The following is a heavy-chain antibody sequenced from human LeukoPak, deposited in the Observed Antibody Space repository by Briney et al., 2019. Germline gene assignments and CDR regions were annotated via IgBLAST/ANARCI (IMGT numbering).Heavy chain of an antibody. CDR1: GFTFSSYA. D-gene: IGHD1-26*01. CDR2: ISYDGSNK. CDR3: ARASGISHPNFDY. Sequence: GGSLRLSCAASGFTFSSYAMHWVRQAPGKGLEWVAVISYDGSNKYYADSVKGRFTISRDNSKNTLSLQMNSLRAEDTALYYCARASGISHPNFDYWGQGTLVTVSS. V-gene: IGHV3-30-3*01. J-gene: IGHJ4*02.